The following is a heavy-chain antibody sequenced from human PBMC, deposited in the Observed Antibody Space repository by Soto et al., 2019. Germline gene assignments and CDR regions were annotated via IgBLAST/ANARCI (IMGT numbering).Heavy chain of an antibody. J-gene: IGHJ6*02. CDR1: GFIFSDYY. Sequence: QVQLVASGGGLVKPGVSLRLSCAASGFIFSDYYMSWIRQAPGKGLEWVSYISSSGSYTNYADSVKGRFTISRDNAKNSLFRQMNSLRGEDTAVYYCARTYCGGDCYPTPRYYGMDVWGQGTTDTVSS. V-gene: IGHV3-11*06. D-gene: IGHD2-21*02. CDR2: ISSSGSYT. CDR3: ARTYCGGDCYPTPRYYGMDV.